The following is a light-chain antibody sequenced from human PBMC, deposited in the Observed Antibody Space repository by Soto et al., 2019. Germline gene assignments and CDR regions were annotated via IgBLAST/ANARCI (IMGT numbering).Light chain of an antibody. J-gene: IGKJ3*01. CDR3: QESYSVPLFT. Sequence: DIQLTQSPSSLSASVGDRVTITCRASQSIGRYLNWFQQKPGQAPKLLIYSASSLQSGVPSRFSGSGSGTDFTLTISSLHPEDFATYFCQESYSVPLFTFGPGTKVDIK. V-gene: IGKV1-39*01. CDR1: QSIGRY. CDR2: SAS.